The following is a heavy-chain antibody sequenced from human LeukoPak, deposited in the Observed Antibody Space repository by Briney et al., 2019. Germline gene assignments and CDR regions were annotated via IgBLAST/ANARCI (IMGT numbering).Heavy chain of an antibody. V-gene: IGHV4-30-2*01. CDR3: ARDVVVVPAAGHYYYYMDV. Sequence: PSETLSLTCTVSGGSISSGGYYWSWIRQPPGKGLEWIGYIYHSGTTYYNPSLNSRVTISVDRSKNQFSLKLSSVTAADTAVYYCARDVVVVPAAGHYYYYMDVWGKGTTVTVSS. CDR2: IYHSGTT. J-gene: IGHJ6*03. CDR1: GGSISSGGYY. D-gene: IGHD2-2*01.